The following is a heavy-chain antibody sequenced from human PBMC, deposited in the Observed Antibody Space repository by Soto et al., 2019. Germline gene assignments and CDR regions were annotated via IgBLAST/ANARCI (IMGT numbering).Heavy chain of an antibody. CDR3: ARGFDLQYGMDV. V-gene: IGHV3-48*02. D-gene: IGHD3-10*01. CDR2: ISGSSDII. J-gene: IGHJ6*02. CDR1: GFTLSIYS. Sequence: EVQLVESGGGLIQRGGSLRLSCAASGFTLSIYSLNWVRQAPRKRLEWLSYISGSSDIIYYADSVKGRFTISRDNAKNSPYLQMNSLRDEDTAVYFCARGFDLQYGMDVWGQGTTVTVSS.